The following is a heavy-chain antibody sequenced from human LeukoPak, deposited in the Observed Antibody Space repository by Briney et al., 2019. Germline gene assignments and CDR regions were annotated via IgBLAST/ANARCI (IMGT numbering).Heavy chain of an antibody. CDR3: ARAIAAAGIDWFGP. Sequence: GGSLRLSCAASGFTFSSYSMNWVRQAPGKGLEWVSSISSSSSYIYYADSVKGRFTISRDNAKNSLYLQMNSLRAEDTAVYYCARAIAAAGIDWFGPWGQGTLVTVSS. V-gene: IGHV3-21*01. D-gene: IGHD6-13*01. CDR2: ISSSSSYI. CDR1: GFTFSSYS. J-gene: IGHJ5*02.